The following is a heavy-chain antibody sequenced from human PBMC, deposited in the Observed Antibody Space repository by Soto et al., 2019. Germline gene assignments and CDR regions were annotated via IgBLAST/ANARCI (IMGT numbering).Heavy chain of an antibody. CDR2: ISAYNGNT. CDR3: AREPNYFDY. Sequence: QVQLVQSGAEVKKPGASVKVSCKASGYTFTSYGISWVRQAPGKGLEWMGWISAYNGNTKYAQKPQGRVTVTTDTSTSTGYMEPRSLRSDDTAVYYCAREPNYFDYWGQGTLVTVSS. CDR1: GYTFTSYG. V-gene: IGHV1-18*01. J-gene: IGHJ4*02.